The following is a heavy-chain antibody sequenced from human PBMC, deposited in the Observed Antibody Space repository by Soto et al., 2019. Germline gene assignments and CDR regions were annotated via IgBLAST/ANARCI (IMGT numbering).Heavy chain of an antibody. CDR3: ARLHDSSGYYFDY. D-gene: IGHD3-22*01. V-gene: IGHV3-53*01. Sequence: GGSLRLSCAASGFTVSSNYMSWVRQAPGKGLEWVSVIYSGGSTYYADSVRGRFTISRDNSKNTLYLQMNSLRAEDTAVYYCARLHDSSGYYFDYWRRGTLVTVSS. CDR1: GFTVSSNY. CDR2: IYSGGST. J-gene: IGHJ4*02.